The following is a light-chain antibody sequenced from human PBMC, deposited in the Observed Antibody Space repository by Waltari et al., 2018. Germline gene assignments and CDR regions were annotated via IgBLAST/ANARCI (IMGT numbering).Light chain of an antibody. V-gene: IGLV3-21*03. CDR2: DDS. Sequence: SYVLTQPPSVSVAPRKTARITCGGNNLGSKSVHWYQQKPGQAPVLVVYDDSHRPSGIPERFSGSNSGNTATLTISRVEAGDEADYYCQVWDSSSDHYVFGTGTKVTVL. CDR3: QVWDSSSDHYV. J-gene: IGLJ1*01. CDR1: NLGSKS.